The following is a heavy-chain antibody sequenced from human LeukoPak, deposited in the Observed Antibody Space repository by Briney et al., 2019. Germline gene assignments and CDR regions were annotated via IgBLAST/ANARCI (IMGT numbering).Heavy chain of an antibody. D-gene: IGHD4-17*01. J-gene: IGHJ5*02. V-gene: IGHV4-39*01. CDR3: ARLTNGDYVSNWFDP. CDR1: GASISSSTYY. CDR2: IYSSGST. Sequence: KASETLSLTCTVSGASISSSTYYWGWIRQPPGKGLEWIGSIYSSGSTYYNPSLKSRVTISVDTSKNQFSLKLSSVTAADTAVYYCARLTNGDYVSNWFDPWGQGTLVTVSS.